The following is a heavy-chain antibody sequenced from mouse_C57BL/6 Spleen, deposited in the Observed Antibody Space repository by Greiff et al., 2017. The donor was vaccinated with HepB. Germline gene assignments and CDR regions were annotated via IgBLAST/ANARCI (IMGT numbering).Heavy chain of an antibody. Sequence: VQLQQPGAELVKPGASVKMSCKASGYTFTSYWITWVKQRPGHGLEWIGDIYPGRGSTNYNEKFKRKSTLTVNTSSSTAYMQLNSLTSEDSAVYDGAREEIYYDYEGNAMDYWGQGTPVTVSA. J-gene: IGHJ4*01. CDR3: AREEIYYDYEGNAMDY. CDR1: GYTFTSYW. D-gene: IGHD2-4*01. CDR2: IYPGRGST. V-gene: IGHV1-55*01.